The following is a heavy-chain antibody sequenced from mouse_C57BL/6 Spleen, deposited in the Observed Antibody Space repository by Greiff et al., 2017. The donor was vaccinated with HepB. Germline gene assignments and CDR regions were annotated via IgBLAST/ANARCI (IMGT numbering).Heavy chain of an antibody. CDR3: ARGISSYYYGSSYGY. J-gene: IGHJ2*01. CDR1: GYSFTDYN. D-gene: IGHD1-1*01. Sequence: VQLKESGPELVKPGASVKISCKASGYSFTDYNMNWVKQSNGKSLEWIGVINPNSGTTSYNQKFKGKATLTVDQSSSTAYMQLNSLTSENSAVYYCARGISSYYYGSSYGYWGQGTTLTVSS. V-gene: IGHV1-39*01. CDR2: INPNSGTT.